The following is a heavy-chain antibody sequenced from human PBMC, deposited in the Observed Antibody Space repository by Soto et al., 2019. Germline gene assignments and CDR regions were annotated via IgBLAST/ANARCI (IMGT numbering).Heavy chain of an antibody. CDR2: INHSGST. CDR3: ARVGFLEWYVRPYYYYGMDV. J-gene: IGHJ6*02. V-gene: IGHV4-34*01. CDR1: GGSFSGYY. Sequence: SETLSLTCAVYGGSFSGYYWSWIRQPPGKGLEWIGEINHSGSTNYNPSLKSRVTISVDTSKNQFSLKLSSVTAADTAVYYCARVGFLEWYVRPYYYYGMDVWGQGTTVTVSS. D-gene: IGHD3-3*01.